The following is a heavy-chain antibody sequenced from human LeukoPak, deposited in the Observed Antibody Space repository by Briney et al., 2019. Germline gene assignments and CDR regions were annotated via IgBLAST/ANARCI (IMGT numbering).Heavy chain of an antibody. CDR3: ARANPWAPRRHGSFDI. J-gene: IGHJ3*02. CDR1: GFTFSSYG. D-gene: IGHD3-10*01. V-gene: IGHV4-39*07. Sequence: GSLRLSCAASGFTFSSYGMSWVRQAPGKGLEWIGTIYYSGSIHYNPSLRSRVTISLDTTYNRFSLNLSSVTAADTAVYYCARANPWAPRRHGSFDIWGQGTMVTVSS. CDR2: IYYSGSI.